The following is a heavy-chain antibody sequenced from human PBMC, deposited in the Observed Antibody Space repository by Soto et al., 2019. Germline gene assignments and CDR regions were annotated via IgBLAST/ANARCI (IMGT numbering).Heavy chain of an antibody. CDR1: GGSIDSYY. V-gene: IGHV4-59*12. D-gene: IGHD2-8*02. CDR2: INYSGST. CDR3: ARDKITGLFDY. J-gene: IGHJ4*02. Sequence: SETLSLTCTVSGGSIDSYYWTWIRQPPGTGLEWIGDINYSGSTNYNPSLKSRVTISVDTSKNQFSLKLTSVTAADTAVYYCARDKITGLFDYWGQGTLVTVS.